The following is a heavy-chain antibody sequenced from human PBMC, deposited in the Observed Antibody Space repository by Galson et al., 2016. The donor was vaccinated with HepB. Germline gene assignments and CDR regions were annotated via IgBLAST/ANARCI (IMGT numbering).Heavy chain of an antibody. Sequence: SLRLSCAASGFTFDDYGMHWVRQAPGKGLEWVSGISWNNGSTGYADSVKGRFTIARDNAKNSLHLQMNSLRPEDTALYYCAKARGWLSGDFDYLGQGTLVTVSS. J-gene: IGHJ4*02. D-gene: IGHD3-22*01. CDR2: ISWNNGST. CDR3: AKARGWLSGDFDY. CDR1: GFTFDDYG. V-gene: IGHV3-9*01.